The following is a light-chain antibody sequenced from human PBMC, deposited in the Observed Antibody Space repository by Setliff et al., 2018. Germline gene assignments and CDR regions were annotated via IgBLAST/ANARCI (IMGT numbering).Light chain of an antibody. Sequence: QSALTQPASVSGSPGQSITISCTGTSSDVGNYNLVSWYQQHPGKAPKLMIYAATKRPSGVSHRFSGSKSGNTASLTISGLEAEDEADYYCCSYTASSTSYVFGTGTKVTVL. CDR2: AAT. J-gene: IGLJ1*01. V-gene: IGLV2-23*01. CDR1: SSDVGNYNL. CDR3: CSYTASSTSYV.